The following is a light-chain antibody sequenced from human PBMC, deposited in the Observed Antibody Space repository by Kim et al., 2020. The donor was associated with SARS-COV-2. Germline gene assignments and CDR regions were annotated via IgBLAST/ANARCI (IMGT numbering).Light chain of an antibody. Sequence: IQLTQSPSSLSASVGDRVTITCRASQGISSYLAWYQQSPGKAPKLLIYAASTLQSGVPSRFSGSGSGTDFTLTISTLQPEDFATYYFQQDNRYPLTFGGGTKVEI. CDR2: AAS. CDR1: QGISSY. CDR3: QQDNRYPLT. V-gene: IGKV1-9*01. J-gene: IGKJ4*01.